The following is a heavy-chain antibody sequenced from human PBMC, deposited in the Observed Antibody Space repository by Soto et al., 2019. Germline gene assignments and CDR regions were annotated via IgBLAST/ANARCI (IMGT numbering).Heavy chain of an antibody. Sequence: ASVKVSCKASGYTFTSYGISWVRQAPGQGLEWMGWISAYNGNTNYAQKLQGRVTMTTDTSTSTAYMELRSLRSDDTAVYYCARAGLKVFLDYYYYMDVWGKGTTVTVSS. V-gene: IGHV1-18*01. CDR2: ISAYNGNT. CDR1: GYTFTSYG. J-gene: IGHJ6*03. CDR3: ARAGLKVFLDYYYYMDV. D-gene: IGHD3-3*01.